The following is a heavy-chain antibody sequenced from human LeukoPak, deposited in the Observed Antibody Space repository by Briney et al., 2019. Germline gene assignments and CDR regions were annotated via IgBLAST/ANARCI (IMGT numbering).Heavy chain of an antibody. CDR1: GGSFSGYY. CDR3: ARGQALYYDYIWGSYRYTGFDY. D-gene: IGHD3-16*02. Sequence: SETLSLTRAVYGGSFSGYYWSWIRQPPGKGLEWIGEINHSGSTNYNPSLKSRVTISVDTSKNQFSLKLSSVTAADTAVYYCARGQALYYDYIWGSYRYTGFDYWGRGTLVTVSS. V-gene: IGHV4-34*01. J-gene: IGHJ4*02. CDR2: INHSGST.